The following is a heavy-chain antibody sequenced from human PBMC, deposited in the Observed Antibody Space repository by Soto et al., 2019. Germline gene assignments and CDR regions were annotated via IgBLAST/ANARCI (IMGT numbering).Heavy chain of an antibody. J-gene: IGHJ4*02. CDR2: IYYSGST. CDR3: ARGSTGPSDY. CDR1: GGSISSGGYY. Sequence: SDALSLTCTVSGGSISSGGYYWSWSRQHPGKGLEWIGYIYYSGSTYYNPSLKSRVTISVDTSKNQFSLKLSSVTAADTAVYYCARGSTGPSDYWGQGTLVTVSS. V-gene: IGHV4-31*03.